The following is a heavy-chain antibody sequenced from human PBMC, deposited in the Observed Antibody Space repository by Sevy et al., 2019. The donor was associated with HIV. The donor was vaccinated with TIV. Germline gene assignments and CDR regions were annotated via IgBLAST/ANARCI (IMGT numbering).Heavy chain of an antibody. J-gene: IGHJ6*02. CDR1: GDSVSSNSAA. CDR3: ARGPEYSSSSGYYYYGMDV. V-gene: IGHV6-1*01. D-gene: IGHD6-6*01. CDR2: TYYRSKWYN. Sequence: SQTLSLTCAISGDSVSSNSAAWNWIRQSPSRGLEWLGRTYYRSKWYNDYAVSVKSRITINPDTSKNQFSLQLNSVTPEETAVYYCARGPEYSSSSGYYYYGMDVWGQGTTVTVSS.